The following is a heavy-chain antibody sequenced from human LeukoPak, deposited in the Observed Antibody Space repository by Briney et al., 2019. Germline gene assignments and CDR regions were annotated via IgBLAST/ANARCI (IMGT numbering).Heavy chain of an antibody. J-gene: IGHJ4*02. D-gene: IGHD3/OR15-3a*01. CDR1: GGSFSGYY. CDR2: INHSGST. Sequence: SETLSLTCAVYGGSFSGYYWSWIRQPPGKGLEWIGEINHSGSTNYNPSLKRRVTISVDTSKNQFSLKLSSVTAADTAVYYCARRHYILGWFGGDFDYWGQGTLVTVSS. V-gene: IGHV4-34*01. CDR3: ARRHYILGWFGGDFDY.